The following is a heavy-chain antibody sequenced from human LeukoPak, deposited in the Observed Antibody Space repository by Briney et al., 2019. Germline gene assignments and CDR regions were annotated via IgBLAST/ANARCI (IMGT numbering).Heavy chain of an antibody. CDR3: ATVTLAMVRGVIIAPNYYGMDV. CDR1: GYTFTSYD. J-gene: IGHJ6*02. Sequence: ASVKVSCKASGYTFTSYDINWVRQATGQGLEWMGWMNPNSGNTGYAQKFQGRVTMTRNTSISTAYMELSSLRSEDTAVYYCATVTLAMVRGVIIAPNYYGMDVWGQGTTVTVSS. D-gene: IGHD3-10*01. CDR2: MNPNSGNT. V-gene: IGHV1-8*01.